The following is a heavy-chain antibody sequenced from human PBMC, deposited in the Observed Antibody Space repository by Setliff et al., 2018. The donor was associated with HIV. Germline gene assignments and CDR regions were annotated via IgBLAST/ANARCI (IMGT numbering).Heavy chain of an antibody. J-gene: IGHJ6*03. CDR2: IYHSGSI. D-gene: IGHD6-13*01. CDR1: GASISSGHY. V-gene: IGHV4-4*02. CDR3: ARGDSTWPTQLLDV. Sequence: SETLSLTCAVSGASISSGHYWSWVRQSPEKGLEWIGEIYHSGSINHNPSLRSRVIMSVDKSKNQFSLRLTSVTAADTAVYYCARGDSTWPTQLLDVWGKGTTVTV.